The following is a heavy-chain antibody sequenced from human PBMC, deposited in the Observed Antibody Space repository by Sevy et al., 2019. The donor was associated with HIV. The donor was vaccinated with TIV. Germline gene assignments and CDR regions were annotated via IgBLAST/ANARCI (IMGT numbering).Heavy chain of an antibody. Sequence: ASVKVSCKASGYTFTSYVISWVRQAPGQGLESMGWISTFHVNTNNAQKFQGRVTMTTDTSTSTAYMELRSLRSDDTAVYYCARDDCSNLSCHGSLLYWGQRTLVTVSS. CDR1: GYTFTSYV. V-gene: IGHV1-18*01. CDR3: ARDDCSNLSCHGSLLY. J-gene: IGHJ4*02. CDR2: ISTFHVNT. D-gene: IGHD2-2*01.